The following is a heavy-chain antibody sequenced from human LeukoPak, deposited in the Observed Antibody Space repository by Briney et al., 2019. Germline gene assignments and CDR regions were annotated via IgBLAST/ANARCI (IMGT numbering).Heavy chain of an antibody. V-gene: IGHV4-39*01. CDR3: ARRVGDNWFDP. J-gene: IGHJ5*02. Sequence: SETLSLTCTVSGGSISSSRYYWGWIRQPPGKGLEWIGSIDYSGSTYYTPSLKSRVTISVDTSKNQFPLRLSSVTAADTAVYYCARRVGDNWFDPWGQGTLVIVSS. CDR2: IDYSGST. CDR1: GGSISSSRYY.